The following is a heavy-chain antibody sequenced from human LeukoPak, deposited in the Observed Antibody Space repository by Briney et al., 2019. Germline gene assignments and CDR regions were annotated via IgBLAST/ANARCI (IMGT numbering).Heavy chain of an antibody. D-gene: IGHD6-19*01. Sequence: PGGSLRLSCVASGFTFSYHDMHWVRQTSGKGLEWVSAIGIAGDTYYSGSVKGRFTISRDNAKNSLYLQMDSLTAGDTAVYHCARVGIVVTGILHYYYYMDVWGKGTTVTVSS. V-gene: IGHV3-13*01. CDR1: GFTFSYHD. CDR2: IGIAGDT. CDR3: ARVGIVVTGILHYYYYMDV. J-gene: IGHJ6*03.